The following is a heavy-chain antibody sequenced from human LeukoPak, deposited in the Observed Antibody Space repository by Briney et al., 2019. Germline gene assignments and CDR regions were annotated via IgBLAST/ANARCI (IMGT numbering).Heavy chain of an antibody. V-gene: IGHV4-39*01. Sequence: SETLSLTCTVSGDSISSGSFYWGWIRQPPGKGLEWIGSIYYSGSTYYNPSLKSRVTISVDTSKNQFSLKLSSVTAADTAVYYCARHSRGITIFGVVLEYWGQGTLVTASP. CDR2: IYYSGST. D-gene: IGHD3-3*01. CDR3: ARHSRGITIFGVVLEY. CDR1: GDSISSGSFY. J-gene: IGHJ4*02.